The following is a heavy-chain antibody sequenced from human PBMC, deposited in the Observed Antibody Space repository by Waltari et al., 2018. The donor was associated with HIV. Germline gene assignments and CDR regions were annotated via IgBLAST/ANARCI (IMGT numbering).Heavy chain of an antibody. CDR3: ARHRLGRSWFDP. V-gene: IGHV5-51*01. Sequence: VQLEQSGAEVKTPGESLKISCKASGFPFTNYWIAWVRQPPGKGLEWMGIIYPDDADTRHSPSFEGHVTISADKSTTTAYLQWTSLRASDSGICYCARHRLGRSWFDPWGQGTLVTVAS. CDR1: GFPFTNYW. D-gene: IGHD6-6*01. J-gene: IGHJ5*02. CDR2: IYPDDADT.